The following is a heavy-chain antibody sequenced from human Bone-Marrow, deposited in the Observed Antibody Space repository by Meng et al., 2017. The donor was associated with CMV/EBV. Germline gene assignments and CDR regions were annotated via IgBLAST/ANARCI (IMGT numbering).Heavy chain of an antibody. CDR1: GYTFTSYY. D-gene: IGHD6-19*01. CDR3: ARDAGTIAVSGIGDY. J-gene: IGHJ4*02. CDR2: INPSGGST. V-gene: IGHV1-46*01. Sequence: ASVKVSCKASGYTFTSYYMHWVRQAPGQGLEWMGIINPSGGSTSYAQKFQGRVTMTRDTSTSTVYMELSSLRSEDTAVYYCARDAGTIAVSGIGDYWGQGKLVTVSS.